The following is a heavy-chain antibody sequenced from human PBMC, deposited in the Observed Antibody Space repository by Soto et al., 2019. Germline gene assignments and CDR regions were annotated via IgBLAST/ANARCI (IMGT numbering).Heavy chain of an antibody. CDR1: GDSMTRRVC. J-gene: IGHJ4*02. D-gene: IGHD3-10*01. CDR3: ARKAWFRFDY. CDR2: VFHTGNT. Sequence: SESLSLTCAVSGDSMTRRVCWTFVRQPPGKGLEWIGEVFHTGNTNYNPSLKSRVTMSVDKSTNEFSLKVTSVTAADTSIYYWARKAWFRFDYWGQGALVTVSS. V-gene: IGHV4-4*02.